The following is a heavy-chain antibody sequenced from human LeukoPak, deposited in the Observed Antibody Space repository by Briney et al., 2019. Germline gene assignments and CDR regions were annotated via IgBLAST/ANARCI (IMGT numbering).Heavy chain of an antibody. CDR3: AKDRVATIQLYYFDY. Sequence: PGRSLRLSCAASGFTFSSYGMHWVRQAPGKGLEWVAVISYDGRNKYYADSVKGRFTISRDNSQNTLYLQMNSLRAEDTAVYYCAKDRVATIQLYYFDYRGQGTLVTVSS. CDR1: GFTFSSYG. D-gene: IGHD5-12*01. J-gene: IGHJ4*02. V-gene: IGHV3-30*18. CDR2: ISYDGRNK.